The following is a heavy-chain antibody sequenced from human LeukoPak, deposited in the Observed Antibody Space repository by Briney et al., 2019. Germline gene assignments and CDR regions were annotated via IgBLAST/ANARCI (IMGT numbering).Heavy chain of an antibody. CDR1: GGTFSSYA. V-gene: IGHV1-69*05. Sequence: SVKVSCKASGGTFSSYAISWVRQAPGQGLEWMGRIIPIFGTANYAQKFQGRVTITTDESTSTAYMELSSLRSEDTAVYYCARAPDGENWFDPWGREPWSPSPQ. J-gene: IGHJ5*02. CDR3: ARAPDGENWFDP. D-gene: IGHD7-27*01. CDR2: IIPIFGTA.